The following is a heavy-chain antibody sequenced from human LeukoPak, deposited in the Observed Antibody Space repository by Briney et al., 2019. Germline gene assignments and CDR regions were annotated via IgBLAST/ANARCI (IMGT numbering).Heavy chain of an antibody. J-gene: IGHJ4*02. Sequence: VASVTVSCKASGGTFSSYAISWVRQAPGQGLEWMGGIIHIFGTANYAQTFQGRVTITADESTSTAYMELSSLRSEDTAVYYCARENPYYYDSSGSTALLDYWGQGTLVTVPS. CDR1: GGTFSSYA. CDR3: ARENPYYYDSSGSTALLDY. D-gene: IGHD3-22*01. CDR2: IIHIFGTA. V-gene: IGHV1-69*13.